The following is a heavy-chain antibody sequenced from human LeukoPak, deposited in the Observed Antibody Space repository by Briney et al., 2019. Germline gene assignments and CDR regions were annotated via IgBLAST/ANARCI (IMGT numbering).Heavy chain of an antibody. V-gene: IGHV1-2*02. CDR3: ARYFDY. CDR2: INPNSGGT. J-gene: IGHJ4*02. Sequence: SVSLSCTASRDTLTGYYMRWGRQAPGQGLEWMGWINPNSGGTNYAQNFQGKVTMTRDTSISTAYMELSRLRSDDTAVYYCARYFDYWGQGTLVTVSS. CDR1: RDTLTGYY.